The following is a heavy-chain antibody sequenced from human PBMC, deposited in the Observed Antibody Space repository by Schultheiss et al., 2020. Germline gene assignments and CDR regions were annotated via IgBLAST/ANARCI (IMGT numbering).Heavy chain of an antibody. Sequence: GGSLRLSCAASGFTFSSYAMSWVRQAPGKGLEWVSAISGSGGSTYYADSVKGRFTISRDNSKNTLYLQMNSLRAEDTAVYYCARVDSSSQSYYYGMDVWGQGTTVTVSS. V-gene: IGHV3-23*01. CDR2: ISGSGGST. D-gene: IGHD6-6*01. CDR3: ARVDSSSQSYYYGMDV. J-gene: IGHJ6*02. CDR1: GFTFSSYA.